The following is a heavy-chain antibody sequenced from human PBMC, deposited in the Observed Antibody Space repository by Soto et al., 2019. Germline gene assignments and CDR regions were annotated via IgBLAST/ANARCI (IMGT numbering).Heavy chain of an antibody. CDR1: GFTFSDYY. D-gene: IGHD3-22*01. V-gene: IGHV3-11*05. Sequence: GGSLRLSCAASGFTFSDYYMSWIRQAPGKGLDWVSYISGGSTYYADSVKGRFTISRDNSKNTLYLQMNSLRAEDTAVYYCAKDYYYDSSGYYYVPLYYFDYWGQGNLVTVSS. J-gene: IGHJ4*02. CDR2: ISGGST. CDR3: AKDYYYDSSGYYYVPLYYFDY.